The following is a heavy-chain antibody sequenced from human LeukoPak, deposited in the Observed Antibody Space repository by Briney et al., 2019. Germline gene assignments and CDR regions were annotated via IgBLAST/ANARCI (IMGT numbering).Heavy chain of an antibody. D-gene: IGHD6-13*01. CDR2: ISYDGSNK. CDR1: GFTFSSYA. CDR3: AGPFSSGWYYYYYYGMDV. V-gene: IGHV3-30-3*01. Sequence: GGSLRLSCAASGFTFSSYAMHWVRQAPGKGLEWVAVISYDGSNKYYADSVKGRFTISRDNSKNTLYLQMNSLRAEDTAVYYCAGPFSSGWYYYYYYGMDVWGQGTTVTVSS. J-gene: IGHJ6*02.